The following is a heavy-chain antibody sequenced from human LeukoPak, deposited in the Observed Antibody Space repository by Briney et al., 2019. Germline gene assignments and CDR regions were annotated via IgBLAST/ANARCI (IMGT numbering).Heavy chain of an antibody. CDR3: ARSRLLLDY. V-gene: IGHV1-46*01. CDR1: GYTFITYH. Sequence: ASVKVSCKASGYTFITYHMHWVRQAPGQGLEWMGIISPSGGSTTYAQKSQGRVTMTGDTSTSTVYMELSSLRSEDTAVYYCARSRLLLDYWGQGTLVTVSS. CDR2: ISPSGGST. J-gene: IGHJ4*02. D-gene: IGHD2-21*02.